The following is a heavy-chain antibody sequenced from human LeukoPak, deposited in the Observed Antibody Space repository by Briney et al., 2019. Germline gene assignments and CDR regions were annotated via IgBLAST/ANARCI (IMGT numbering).Heavy chain of an antibody. CDR1: GFTFEDYC. V-gene: IGHV3-20*04. D-gene: IGHD4-11*01. Sequence: GGSLRLSCVASGFTFEDYCMSWVRQPAGKGLGWVSSINWHGGSTHYAESVKGRFTISRDNAKNSLFLQMNSLRAEDTALYYCARANYSLYYFDYWGQGTLVTVSS. CDR2: INWHGGST. J-gene: IGHJ4*02. CDR3: ARANYSLYYFDY.